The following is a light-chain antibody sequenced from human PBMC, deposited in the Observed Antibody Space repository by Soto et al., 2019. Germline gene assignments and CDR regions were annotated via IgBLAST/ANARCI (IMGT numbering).Light chain of an antibody. Sequence: QAVVTQEPSLTVSPGGTITLTCGSCTGAVTSGHYPYWFQQKPGQAPRTLIYDTSNRHSWTPARFSGSLLGGKAALTLSGAQPEDEAEYYCLITYGGARPYVFGTGTKVTVL. CDR1: TGAVTSGHY. J-gene: IGLJ1*01. CDR2: DTS. CDR3: LITYGGARPYV. V-gene: IGLV7-46*01.